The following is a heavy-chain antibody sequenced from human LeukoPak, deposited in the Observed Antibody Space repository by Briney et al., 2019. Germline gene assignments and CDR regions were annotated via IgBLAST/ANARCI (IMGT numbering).Heavy chain of an antibody. D-gene: IGHD4-17*01. CDR3: ARTPSGDYTGY. CDR1: GFTFSSYS. Sequence: GGSLRLSCAASGFTFSSYSMNWVRQAPGKGLEWVSSISNSSSYIYYADSVKGRFTISRDNAKNSLYLQMNSLRAEDTAVYYCARTPSGDYTGYWGQGTLVTVSS. V-gene: IGHV3-21*01. J-gene: IGHJ4*02. CDR2: ISNSSSYI.